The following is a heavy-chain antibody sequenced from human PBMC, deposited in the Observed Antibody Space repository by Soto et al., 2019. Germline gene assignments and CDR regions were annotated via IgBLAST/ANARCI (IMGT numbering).Heavy chain of an antibody. V-gene: IGHV4-39*01. D-gene: IGHD2-21*02. CDR2: IYYSGST. J-gene: IGHJ4*02. Sequence: SETLSLTCTVSGGSIPPPPHYWGWIRQPPGKGLEWIGSIYYSGSTYYNPSLKSRVTISVDTSKNQFSLKLSSVTAADTAVYYCARHRVTLATGFDYWGQGTLVT. CDR1: GGSIPPPPHY. CDR3: ARHRVTLATGFDY.